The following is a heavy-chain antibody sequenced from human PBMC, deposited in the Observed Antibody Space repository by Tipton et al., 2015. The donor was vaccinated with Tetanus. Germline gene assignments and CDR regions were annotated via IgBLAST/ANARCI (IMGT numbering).Heavy chain of an antibody. J-gene: IGHJ4*02. Sequence: SLRLSCAASGFTLSRNSMNWVRQAPGKGLEWVSSISGSGSYISYADSVKGRFTISRDNAKNSLYLQMSSLRVEDTAVYYCARGGSWVLDYWGQGPLVTVSS. CDR2: ISGSGSYI. CDR3: ARGGSWVLDY. D-gene: IGHD1-26*01. CDR1: GFTLSRNS. V-gene: IGHV3-21*01.